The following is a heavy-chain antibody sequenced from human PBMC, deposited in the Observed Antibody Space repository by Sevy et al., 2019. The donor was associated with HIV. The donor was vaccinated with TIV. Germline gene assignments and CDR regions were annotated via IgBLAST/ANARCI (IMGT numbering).Heavy chain of an antibody. Sequence: GGSLRLSCAASGFTFSNYWMTWVRQAPGKGLEWVAHIKQDGCEKHYVDSVKGRFTISRDNSKNSVYLQMNSLRAEDTAVYFCAREGYYDYIWGSYRYFNDYWGQGTLVTVSS. D-gene: IGHD3-16*02. CDR3: AREGYYDYIWGSYRYFNDY. CDR2: IKQDGCEK. V-gene: IGHV3-7*03. J-gene: IGHJ4*02. CDR1: GFTFSNYW.